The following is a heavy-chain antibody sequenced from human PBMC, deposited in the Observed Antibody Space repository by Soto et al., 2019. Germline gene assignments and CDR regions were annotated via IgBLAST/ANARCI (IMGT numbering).Heavy chain of an antibody. CDR1: GGSFSGYY. D-gene: IGHD3-16*01. V-gene: IGHV4-34*01. J-gene: IGHJ6*02. CDR3: ARWVGSDYYYYCGMDV. CDR2: INHSGST. Sequence: QVQLQQWGAGLLKPSETLSLTCAVYGGSFSGYYWSWIRQPPGKGLEWIGEINHSGSTNYNPSLKSRVTISVDTSKNQFSLKLSSVTAADTAVYYCARWVGSDYYYYCGMDVWGQGTTVTVSS.